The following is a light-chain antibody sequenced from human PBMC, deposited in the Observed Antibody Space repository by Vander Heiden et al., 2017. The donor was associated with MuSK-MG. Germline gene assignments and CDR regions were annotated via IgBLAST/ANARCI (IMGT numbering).Light chain of an antibody. Sequence: SAYVGDRITITCRASQGISSHLAWYQQKAGKVPQLLIYDASTLQSGVPSRFSGSGSGTEFILTISSLQPEDFATYSCQQLHLYPITFGGATTVEIK. CDR3: QQLHLYPIT. V-gene: IGKV1-9*01. J-gene: IGKJ4*01. CDR1: QGISSH. CDR2: DAS.